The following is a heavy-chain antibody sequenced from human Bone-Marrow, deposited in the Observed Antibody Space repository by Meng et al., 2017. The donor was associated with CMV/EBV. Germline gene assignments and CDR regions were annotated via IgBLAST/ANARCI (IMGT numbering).Heavy chain of an antibody. CDR2: INHSGST. J-gene: IGHJ3*02. Sequence: SQTLSLTCAVHGGSFSGYYWSWIRQPPGKGLEWIGEINHSGSTNYNPSLKSRVTISVDTSKNQFSLKLSSVTAADTAVYYCARGGYCSSTSCYTAAFDIWGQGTMVTVSS. V-gene: IGHV4-34*01. CDR1: GGSFSGYY. D-gene: IGHD2-2*02. CDR3: ARGGYCSSTSCYTAAFDI.